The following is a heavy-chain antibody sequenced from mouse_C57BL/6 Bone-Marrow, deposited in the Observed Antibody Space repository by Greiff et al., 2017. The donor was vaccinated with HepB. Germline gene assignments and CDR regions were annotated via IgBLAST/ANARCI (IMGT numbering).Heavy chain of an antibody. V-gene: IGHV1-64*01. Sequence: QVQLQQSGAELVKPGASVKLSCKASGYTFTSYWMHWVKQRPGQGLEWIGMIHPNSGSTNYNEKFKSKATLTVDKSSSTAYMQLSSLTSEDSAVYYCARAEYDYDGGYWGQGTSVTVSS. D-gene: IGHD2-4*01. J-gene: IGHJ4*01. CDR2: IHPNSGST. CDR3: ARAEYDYDGGY. CDR1: GYTFTSYW.